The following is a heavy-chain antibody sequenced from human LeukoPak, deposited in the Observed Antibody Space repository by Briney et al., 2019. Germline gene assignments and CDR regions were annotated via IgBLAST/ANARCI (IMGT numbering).Heavy chain of an antibody. CDR3: ARSTNRLDS. CDR1: VASISGSISGGTYY. CDR2: MYNGMTT. Sequence: SETLSLTCTVSVASISGSISGGTYYWNWIRQPAGKGLEWIGRMYNGMTTINYSPSLKSRVTISVDTSKNQFSLNVTSVTAADTAVYYCARSTNRLDSWGQGTLVTVSS. D-gene: IGHD1-14*01. V-gene: IGHV4-61*02. J-gene: IGHJ4*02.